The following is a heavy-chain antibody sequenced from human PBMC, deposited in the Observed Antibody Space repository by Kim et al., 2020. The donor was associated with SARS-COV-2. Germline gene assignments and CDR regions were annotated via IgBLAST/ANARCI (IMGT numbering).Heavy chain of an antibody. Sequence: SVKVSCKASGGTFSSYAISWVRQAPGQGLEWMGGIIPIFGTANYAQKFQGRVTITADESTSTAYMELSSLRSEDTAVYYCARASAVGVLYYYYGMDVWGQGTTVTVSS. D-gene: IGHD3-10*01. CDR2: IIPIFGTA. CDR3: ARASAVGVLYYYYGMDV. V-gene: IGHV1-69*13. J-gene: IGHJ6*02. CDR1: GGTFSSYA.